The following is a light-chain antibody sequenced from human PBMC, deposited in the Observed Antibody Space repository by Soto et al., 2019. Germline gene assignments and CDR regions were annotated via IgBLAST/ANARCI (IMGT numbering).Light chain of an antibody. Sequence: QSVLSQEPSVSGTPGQRVAMACSGGNSNIGKNSVNWYRQVPGTAPQLLIYSDTMRSFGIPDRFSASKSGTSASLAIGGLQSDDEALYFCAAWDDSLNGLVFGGGTKLTVL. V-gene: IGLV1-44*01. CDR1: NSNIGKNS. J-gene: IGLJ2*01. CDR2: SDT. CDR3: AAWDDSLNGLV.